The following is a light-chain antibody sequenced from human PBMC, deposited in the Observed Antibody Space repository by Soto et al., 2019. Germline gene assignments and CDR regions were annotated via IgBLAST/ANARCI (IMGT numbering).Light chain of an antibody. CDR3: QQRSNWPPT. CDR2: DAS. CDR1: QSVSSY. J-gene: IGKJ2*01. Sequence: EIVLTQSPATLSLSPGERATLSCRASQSVSSYLAWYQQKPGQAPRLLIYDASNRATGIPARFSGSGSGTDFTLTISSLEPEDFAVYYCQQRSNWPPTFGQGTTLEI. V-gene: IGKV3-11*01.